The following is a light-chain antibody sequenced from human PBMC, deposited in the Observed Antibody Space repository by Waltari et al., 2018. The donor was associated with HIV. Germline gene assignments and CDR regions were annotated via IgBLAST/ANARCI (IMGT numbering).Light chain of an antibody. CDR1: QDVRNY. J-gene: IGKJ2*01. CDR2: AAS. V-gene: IGKV1-8*01. CDR3: QQYESYPYT. Sequence: AIRMTQSPSSFSASTGDRVTITCRASQDVRNYLAWYQQKPGKAPKLLIYAASTLQSGVPSRFSGSGSGTDFTLTISCLQSEDFATYYCQQYESYPYTFGQGTKLEI.